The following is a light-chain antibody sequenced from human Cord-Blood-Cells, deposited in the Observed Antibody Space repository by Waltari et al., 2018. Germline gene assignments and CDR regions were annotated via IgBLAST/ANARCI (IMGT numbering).Light chain of an antibody. CDR3: QQYYSTPYT. V-gene: IGKV4-1*01. Sequence: DIVMTQSPDSLAVSLGERATINCKYSQSVLYSSNNKNYLALYKQKPGQPPKLLIYWASTRESGVPDRFSCSGSGTDFTLTISSLQAEDVAVYYCQQYYSTPYTFGQGTKLEIK. CDR2: WAS. CDR1: QSVLYSSNNKNY. J-gene: IGKJ2*01.